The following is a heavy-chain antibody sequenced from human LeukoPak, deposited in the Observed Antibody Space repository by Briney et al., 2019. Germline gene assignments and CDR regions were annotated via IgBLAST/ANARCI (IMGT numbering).Heavy chain of an antibody. CDR2: FIPAFNTA. CDR1: GDTFDTYT. Sequence: SVKVSCKASGDTFDTYTISWVRQVPVQGLEWMGGFIPAFNTAHYARKFQGRVTITMDASTTTDFMEMSSLRFEDTAVYYCVRDKGLTGDTCAFDIWGQGTMVTVSS. D-gene: IGHD7-27*01. J-gene: IGHJ3*02. V-gene: IGHV1-69*05. CDR3: VRDKGLTGDTCAFDI.